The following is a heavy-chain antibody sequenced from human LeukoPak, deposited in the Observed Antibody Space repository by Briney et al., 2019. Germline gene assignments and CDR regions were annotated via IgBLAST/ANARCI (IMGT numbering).Heavy chain of an antibody. CDR3: ARDKVSELRYFDWHYYYMDV. CDR1: GGSISSGSYY. CDR2: IYTSGST. V-gene: IGHV4-61*02. Sequence: KPSETLSLTCTVSGGSISSGSYYWSWIRQPAGKGLEWIGRIYTSGSTNYNPSLKSRVTISVDTSKNQFSLKLSSVTAADTAVYYCARDKVSELRYFDWHYYYMDVWGKGTTVTISS. D-gene: IGHD3-9*01. J-gene: IGHJ6*03.